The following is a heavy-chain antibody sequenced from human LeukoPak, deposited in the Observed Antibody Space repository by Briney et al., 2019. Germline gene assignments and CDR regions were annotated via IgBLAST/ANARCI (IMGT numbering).Heavy chain of an antibody. CDR1: GGSFSGYY. D-gene: IGHD6-13*01. CDR2: INHSGST. CDR3: ARESEFASNIAAAGTRAGDY. V-gene: IGHV4-34*01. J-gene: IGHJ4*02. Sequence: PSETLSLTCAVYGGSFSGYYWSWIRQPPGKGLEWIGEINHSGSTNYNPSLKSRVTISVDTSKKQFSLKLSSVTAADTAVYYCARESEFASNIAAAGTRAGDYWGQGTLVTVSS.